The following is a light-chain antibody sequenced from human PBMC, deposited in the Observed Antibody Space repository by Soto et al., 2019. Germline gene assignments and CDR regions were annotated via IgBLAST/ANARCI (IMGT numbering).Light chain of an antibody. CDR2: EVS. CDR3: RSYAGSKNWY. V-gene: IGLV2-8*01. Sequence: QSVLTQPPSASGSPGQSVTLSCTGTSSEVGGYNYVYWYQQHPGKAPKLMIYEVSKRPSGVPDLFSGAKSGNTASLTVSRLQAEDEADYYCRSYAGSKNWYFGTRLKLTVL. CDR1: SSEVGGYNY. J-gene: IGLJ1*01.